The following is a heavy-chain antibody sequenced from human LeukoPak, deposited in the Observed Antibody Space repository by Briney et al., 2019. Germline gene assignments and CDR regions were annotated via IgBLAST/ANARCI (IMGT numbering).Heavy chain of an antibody. Sequence: SETLSLTCTVSGGSISSYYWSWIRQPPGKGLEWIGYFYYSGSTNYNPSLRSRVTISVDTSKNQLSLKLSSVTAADTAVYYCARDLGGIYFDYWGQGTLVTVSS. D-gene: IGHD1-26*01. J-gene: IGHJ4*02. CDR2: FYYSGST. CDR3: ARDLGGIYFDY. V-gene: IGHV4-59*01. CDR1: GGSISSYY.